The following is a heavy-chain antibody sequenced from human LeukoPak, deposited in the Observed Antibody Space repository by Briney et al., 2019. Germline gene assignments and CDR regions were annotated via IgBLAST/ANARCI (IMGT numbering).Heavy chain of an antibody. CDR3: AREIGSAARGR. V-gene: IGHV3-7*05. CDR1: GFTFDSYW. Sequence: GGSLRLSCATSGFTFDSYWMSWVRQAPGKGLEWVANIKEDGSEKYYVDSVKCRFTISRDNAKNSVYLQMKSLRAEDTAMYYCAREIGSAARGRWGQGTLVIVS. CDR2: IKEDGSEK. J-gene: IGHJ4*02. D-gene: IGHD6-13*01.